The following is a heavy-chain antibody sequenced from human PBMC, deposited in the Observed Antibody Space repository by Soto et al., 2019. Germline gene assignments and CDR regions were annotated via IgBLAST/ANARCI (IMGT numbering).Heavy chain of an antibody. Sequence: QVQLQESGPGLVKPSQTLSLTCTASGGSISSGGYYWSWIRQHPGKGLEWIGYIYYSGSTYYNPSLKSRVARSVDPSTNPFSLKLSSVTAADTAVDYCAGSGGGYCSGGRCYSFWFDPWGQGTLVTVSS. CDR2: IYYSGST. D-gene: IGHD2-15*01. J-gene: IGHJ5*02. CDR3: AGSGGGYCSGGRCYSFWFDP. CDR1: GGSISSGGYY. V-gene: IGHV4-31*03.